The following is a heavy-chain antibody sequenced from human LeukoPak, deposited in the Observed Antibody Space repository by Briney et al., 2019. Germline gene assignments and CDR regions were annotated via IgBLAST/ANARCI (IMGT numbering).Heavy chain of an antibody. D-gene: IGHD6-6*01. V-gene: IGHV4-39*01. Sequence: SETLSLTCTVSGGSISSSSYYWGWIPPPPGKGLEWIVSIYYSGSSYYNPSLESRVTISVDTSKTQFSLKLSSVTAADTAEYYCAGHEGTRSSSGDYWGQGTLVTVSS. J-gene: IGHJ4*02. CDR2: IYYSGSS. CDR1: GGSISSSSYY. CDR3: AGHEGTRSSSGDY.